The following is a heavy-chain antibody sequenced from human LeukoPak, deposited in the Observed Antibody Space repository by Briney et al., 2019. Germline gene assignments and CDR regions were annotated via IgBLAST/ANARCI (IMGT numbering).Heavy chain of an antibody. CDR3: ARGGRGLLWFGELLFKGSWFDP. V-gene: IGHV4-4*07. D-gene: IGHD3-10*01. J-gene: IGHJ5*02. Sequence: SETLSLTCTVSGGTISSYYWSWIRQPAGKGLEWIGRIYNNGSTNYNPSLKSRVTMSVDTSKNQFSLKLSSVTAADTAVYYCARGGRGLLWFGELLFKGSWFDPWGQGTLVTVS. CDR2: IYNNGST. CDR1: GGTISSYY.